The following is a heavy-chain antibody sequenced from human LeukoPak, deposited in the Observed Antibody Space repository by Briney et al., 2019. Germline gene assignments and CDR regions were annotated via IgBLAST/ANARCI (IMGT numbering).Heavy chain of an antibody. CDR1: GFTFSDYY. CDR3: AKDGNYYDSSEALDY. CDR2: ISSSGSTI. Sequence: PGGSLRLSCAASGFTFSDYYMSWIRQAPGKGLEWVSYISSSGSTIYYADSVKGRFTISRDNSKNTLYLQMNSLRAEDTAVYYCAKDGNYYDSSEALDYWGQGTLVTVSS. D-gene: IGHD3-22*01. V-gene: IGHV3-11*04. J-gene: IGHJ4*02.